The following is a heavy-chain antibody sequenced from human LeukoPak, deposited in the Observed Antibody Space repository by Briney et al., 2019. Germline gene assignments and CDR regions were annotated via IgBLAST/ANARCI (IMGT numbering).Heavy chain of an antibody. D-gene: IGHD3-16*02. CDR3: ASGWGSYRPFDY. J-gene: IGHJ4*02. V-gene: IGHV1-46*01. CDR2: INPSGGST. CDR1: GYTFTSYY. Sequence: ASVKVSCKASGYTFTSYYMHWVRQAPGQGLEWMGIINPSGGSTSYAQEFQGRVTMTRDTSTSTVYMELSSLRSEDTAVYYCASGWGSYRPFDYWGQGTLVTVSS.